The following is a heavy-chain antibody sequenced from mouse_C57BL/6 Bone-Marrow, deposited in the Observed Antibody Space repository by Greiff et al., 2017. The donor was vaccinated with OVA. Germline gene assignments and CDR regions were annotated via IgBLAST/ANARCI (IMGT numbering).Heavy chain of an antibody. D-gene: IGHD4-1*01. CDR3: ARRTGTDRGLYFDY. CDR2: IYPRDGST. V-gene: IGHV1-85*01. Sequence: VQLQQSGPELVKPGASVKLSCKASGYTFTSYDINWVKQRPGQGLEWIGWIYPRDGSTKYNEKFKGKATLTVDTSSSTAYMELHSLTSEDAAVYFCARRTGTDRGLYFDYWGQGTTLTVSS. CDR1: GYTFTSYD. J-gene: IGHJ2*01.